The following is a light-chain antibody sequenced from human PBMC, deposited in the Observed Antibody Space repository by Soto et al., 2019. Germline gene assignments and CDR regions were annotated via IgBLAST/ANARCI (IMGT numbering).Light chain of an antibody. CDR2: GVT. CDR1: SSDIGFYNY. Sequence: QSALTQPASVSGSPGQSITISCTGTSSDIGFYNYVSWYQQYPGKAPNLLIYGVTNRPSGVSYRFSGSKSGSTASLTISGLRDEDEADYYCSSYSTSFFYVLGTGTKVTVL. J-gene: IGLJ1*01. V-gene: IGLV2-14*03. CDR3: SSYSTSFFYV.